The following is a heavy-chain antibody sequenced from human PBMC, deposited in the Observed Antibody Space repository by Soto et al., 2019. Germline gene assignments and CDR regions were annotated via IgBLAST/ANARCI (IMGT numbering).Heavy chain of an antibody. D-gene: IGHD2-8*02. CDR1: GFSLSTNGVG. Sequence: QITLQESAPVLVRHTETLMLTCTYSGFSLSTNGVGVGWIRQPPGKAQQWLAVIYWDDDKRYMPSLQNRLTITKETVSNEVVLGMAPVLPVDPGTYCCAHRQRQSGWSLESGGFAIWGHGTVVAVS. J-gene: IGHJ3*02. CDR3: AHRQRQSGWSLESGGFAI. V-gene: IGHV2-5*02. CDR2: IYWDDDK.